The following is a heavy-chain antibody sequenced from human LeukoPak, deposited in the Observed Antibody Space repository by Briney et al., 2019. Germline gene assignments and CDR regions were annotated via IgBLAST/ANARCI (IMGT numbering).Heavy chain of an antibody. CDR2: ISGSGGST. D-gene: IGHD4-11*01. V-gene: IGHV3-23*01. CDR3: AKGASRDYTAYYFDY. Sequence: GGSLRLSCAASGFTFSSYGMSWVRQAPGKGLEWVSGISGSGGSTYYADSVKGRFTISRDNSKNTLYLQMNSLRAEDTAVYYCAKGASRDYTAYYFDYWGQGTLVTVSS. CDR1: GFTFSSYG. J-gene: IGHJ4*02.